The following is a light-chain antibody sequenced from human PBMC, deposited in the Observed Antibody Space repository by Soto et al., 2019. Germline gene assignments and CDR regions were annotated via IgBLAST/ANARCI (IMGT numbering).Light chain of an antibody. J-gene: IGKJ1*01. V-gene: IGKV3-20*01. CDR1: QSVSSTY. Sequence: EIVLTQSRGTLSLSPGESATLSCRASQSVSSTYLAWYQHKPGQAPRLLIYGASSRATGIPDRFSGSGSGTDFTLTISRLEPEGFAVYYCQQYGRPGTFGQGTKVDIK. CDR3: QQYGRPGT. CDR2: GAS.